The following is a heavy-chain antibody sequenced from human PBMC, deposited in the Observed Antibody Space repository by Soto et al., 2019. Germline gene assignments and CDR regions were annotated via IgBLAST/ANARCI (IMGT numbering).Heavy chain of an antibody. CDR2: INAGNGNT. CDR1: GYTFTSYA. CDR3: ARGYDFWSGPGSNYYYYYYMDV. Sequence: QVPLVQSGAEVKKPGASVKVSCKASGYTFTSYAMHWVRQAPGQRLEWMGWINAGNGNTKYSQKFQGRVTITRDTSASTAYMELSSLRSEDTAVYYCARGYDFWSGPGSNYYYYYYMDVWGKGTTVTVSS. J-gene: IGHJ6*03. D-gene: IGHD3-3*01. V-gene: IGHV1-3*01.